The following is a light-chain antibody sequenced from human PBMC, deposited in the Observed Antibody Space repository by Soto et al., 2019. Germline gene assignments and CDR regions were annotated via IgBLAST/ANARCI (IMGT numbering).Light chain of an antibody. CDR1: QSISIK. CDR3: QQYDNWFPIT. Sequence: EIVMPKSHATLSVSPGEIATLSCRASQSISIKLACYQQKPGQAPRLLIYDTSTRATGIPAMFSGSGSGTEFTLPISSLQSEDFAVYYCQQYDNWFPITFGQGTRLEIK. CDR2: DTS. J-gene: IGKJ5*01. V-gene: IGKV3-15*01.